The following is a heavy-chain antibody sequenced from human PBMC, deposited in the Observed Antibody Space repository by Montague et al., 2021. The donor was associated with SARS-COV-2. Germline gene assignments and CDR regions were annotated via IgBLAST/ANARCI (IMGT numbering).Heavy chain of an antibody. CDR2: ITHTGGT. CDR3: ARLESTRGVIIRGAFHI. CDR1: GGSFSNYY. J-gene: IGHJ3*02. V-gene: IGHV4-34*01. Sequence: SETLSLTCAVYGGSFSNYYWTWIRQSPGKGLGWIGEITHTGGTKYDPSLMSRATVSVDTSKNQFSLKLNSVTATDTAVYYCARLESTRGVIIRGAFHIWGQGTKVTVSS. D-gene: IGHD3-10*01.